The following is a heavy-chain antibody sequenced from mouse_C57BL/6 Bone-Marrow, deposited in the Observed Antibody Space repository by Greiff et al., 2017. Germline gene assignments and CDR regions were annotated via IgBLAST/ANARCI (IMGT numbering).Heavy chain of an antibody. CDR3: ARLFALNWDGAY. V-gene: IGHV1-26*01. CDR2: INPNNGGT. CDR1: GYTFTDYY. D-gene: IGHD4-1*01. J-gene: IGHJ3*01. Sequence: EVQLQQSGPELVKPGASVKISCKASGYTFTDYYMNWVKQSHGKSLEWIGDINPNNGGTSYNQKFKGKATLTVDKSSSTAYMELRSLTSEDSAVYYCARLFALNWDGAYWGQGTLVTGSA.